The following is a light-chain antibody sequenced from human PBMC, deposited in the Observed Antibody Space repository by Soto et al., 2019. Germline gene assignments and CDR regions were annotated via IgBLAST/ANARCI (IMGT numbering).Light chain of an antibody. CDR1: QSVISTY. Sequence: EIVLTQSPGTLSLSPGERATISCRASQSVISTYLAWYQQKPGQAPRLLIYGASNRATGIPDRFSGSGSGTDFTLTIRRLEPEDFAVYYCQHYGSSGTFGQGTKVEIK. CDR2: GAS. V-gene: IGKV3-20*01. CDR3: QHYGSSGT. J-gene: IGKJ1*01.